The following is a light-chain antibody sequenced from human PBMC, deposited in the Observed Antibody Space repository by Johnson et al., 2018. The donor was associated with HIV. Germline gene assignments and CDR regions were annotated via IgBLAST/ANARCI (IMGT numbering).Light chain of an antibody. CDR2: ENN. CDR1: SSNIGINY. V-gene: IGLV1-51*02. Sequence: QSVLTQPPSVSAAPGQKVTISCSGSSSNIGINYVSWYQQLPGTAPKLLIYENNKRPSGIPDRFSGSKSGTSATLRITGLQTGDEADYYCGTWDSSLSAEVFGTGTKVTVL. CDR3: GTWDSSLSAEV. J-gene: IGLJ1*01.